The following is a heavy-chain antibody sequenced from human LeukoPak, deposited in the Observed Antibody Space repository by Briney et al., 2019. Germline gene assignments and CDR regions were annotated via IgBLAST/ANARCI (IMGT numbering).Heavy chain of an antibody. J-gene: IGHJ1*01. Sequence: SETLSLTCTVSGGSISSYYWSWIRQPPGKGLECIGYIYYSGSTNYNPSLKSLVTISVDTSKNQFSLKLSSVTAADTAVYYCARNPLTGYFQHWGQGTLVTVSS. CDR2: IYYSGST. V-gene: IGHV4-59*01. CDR1: GGSISSYY. CDR3: ARNPLTGYFQH. D-gene: IGHD1-14*01.